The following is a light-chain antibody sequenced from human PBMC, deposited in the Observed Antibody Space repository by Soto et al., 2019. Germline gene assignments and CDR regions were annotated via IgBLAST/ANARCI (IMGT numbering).Light chain of an antibody. V-gene: IGKV1-39*01. CDR2: AAS. J-gene: IGKJ5*01. CDR1: QSISSY. CDR3: QQSYSTLIT. Sequence: DIQMTQSPSSLSASVGDRVTINCRASQSISSYLNWYQQKPGKALKLLIYAASSLQSGVPSRFSGSGSGTDFTLTISSLQPEDFATYYCQQSYSTLITFGQGTRLEIK.